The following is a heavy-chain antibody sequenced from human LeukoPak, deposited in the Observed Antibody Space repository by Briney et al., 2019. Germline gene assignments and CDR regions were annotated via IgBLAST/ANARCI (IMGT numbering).Heavy chain of an antibody. J-gene: IGHJ1*01. CDR2: ISYDGSNK. CDR3: AKDPTTGSLAEYFQH. CDR1: GFTFSSYG. D-gene: IGHD3-10*01. Sequence: PGGSLRLSCAASGFTFSSYGMHWVRQAPGKGLEWVAVISYDGSNKYYADSVKGRFTISRDNSKNTPYLQMNSLRAEDTAVYYCAKDPTTGSLAEYFQHWGQGTLVTVSS. V-gene: IGHV3-30*18.